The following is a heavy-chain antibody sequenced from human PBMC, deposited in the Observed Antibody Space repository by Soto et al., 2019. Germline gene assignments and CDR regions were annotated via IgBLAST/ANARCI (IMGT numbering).Heavy chain of an antibody. V-gene: IGHV4-59*01. CDR3: ARGAGTVTTLAY. Sequence: ETLSLTCTVSGGSISSYYWSWIRQPPGKGLEWIGYIYYSGSTNYNPSLKSRVTISVDTSKNQFSLKLSSVTAADTAVYYCARGAGTVTTLAYWGQGTLVTVSS. D-gene: IGHD4-17*01. J-gene: IGHJ4*02. CDR2: IYYSGST. CDR1: GGSISSYY.